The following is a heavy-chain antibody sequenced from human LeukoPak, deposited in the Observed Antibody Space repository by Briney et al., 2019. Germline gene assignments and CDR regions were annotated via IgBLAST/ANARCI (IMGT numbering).Heavy chain of an antibody. Sequence: ASVKGSCKASGYSFIGYYIQWVRQAPGHGLEWIGWINPNGGVTKSAQKFQGRVTMTRDMSINTVYMELSGLTSDDTALYYCARGPNHYYYMDFWGKGTTVSVSS. CDR3: ARGPNHYYYMDF. CDR2: INPNGGVT. CDR1: GYSFIGYY. V-gene: IGHV1-2*02. J-gene: IGHJ6*03.